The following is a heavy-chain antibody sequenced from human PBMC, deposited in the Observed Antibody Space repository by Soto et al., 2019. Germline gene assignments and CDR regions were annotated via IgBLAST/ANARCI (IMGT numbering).Heavy chain of an antibody. Sequence: ASVKVSCKASGYTFTGYYMHWVRKAPGQGLEWMGWINPNSGGTNYAQKFQGWVTMTRDTSISTAYMELSRLRSDDTAVYYCARDPAGDAFDIWGQGTMVTVSS. CDR1: GYTFTGYY. D-gene: IGHD3-10*01. J-gene: IGHJ3*02. CDR3: ARDPAGDAFDI. V-gene: IGHV1-2*04. CDR2: INPNSGGT.